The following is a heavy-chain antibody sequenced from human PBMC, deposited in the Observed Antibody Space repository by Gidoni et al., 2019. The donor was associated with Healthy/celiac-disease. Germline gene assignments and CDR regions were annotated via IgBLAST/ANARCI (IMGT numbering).Heavy chain of an antibody. CDR2: IIPILGIA. V-gene: IGHV1-69*02. D-gene: IGHD5-12*01. CDR1: GGTFSSYT. CDR3: ARHSGYEPFDY. J-gene: IGHJ4*02. Sequence: QVQLVQSGAEVKKPGSSVKVSCKACGGTFSSYTISWVRQAPGQGLEWMGRIIPILGIANYAQKFQGRVTITADKSTSTAYMELSSLRSEDTAVYYCARHSGYEPFDYWGQGTLVTVSS.